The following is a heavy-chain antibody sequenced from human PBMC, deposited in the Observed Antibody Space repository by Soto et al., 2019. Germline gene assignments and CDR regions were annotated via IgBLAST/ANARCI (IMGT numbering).Heavy chain of an antibody. CDR1: GFTFSSYS. D-gene: IGHD3-10*01. CDR3: AGGLLWFGELLVPDY. V-gene: IGHV3-21*01. CDR2: ISSSSSYI. Sequence: AGGSLRLSCAASGFTFSSYSMNWVRQAPGKGLEWVSSISSSSSYIYYADSVKGRFTISRDNAKNSLYLQMNSLRAEDTAVYYCAGGLLWFGELLVPDYWRQGTLVTVSS. J-gene: IGHJ4*02.